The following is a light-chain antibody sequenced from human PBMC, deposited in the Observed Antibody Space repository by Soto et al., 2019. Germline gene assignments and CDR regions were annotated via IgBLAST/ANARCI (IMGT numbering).Light chain of an antibody. CDR3: QQRTNWPWT. Sequence: EIVLTQSPATLSLSPGERATLSCGASQSVVTSLAWYQQKPGQAPRLLIYYVSNRATGIPARFSGSGSGTDFTLTISSLEPADSAIYYCQQRTNWPWTFGQGTKVEIK. CDR2: YVS. J-gene: IGKJ1*01. V-gene: IGKV3-11*01. CDR1: QSVVTS.